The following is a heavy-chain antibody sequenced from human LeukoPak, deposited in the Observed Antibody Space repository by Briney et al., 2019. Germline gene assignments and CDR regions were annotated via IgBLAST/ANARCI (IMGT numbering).Heavy chain of an antibody. J-gene: IGHJ4*02. CDR1: GFTFSNYE. CDR2: ISSSGSMI. CDR3: AKDRGVWWELLDY. V-gene: IGHV3-48*03. Sequence: PGASLRLSCAASGFTFSNYEMNWVRQAPGKGLEWVSYISSSGSMIYYADSVKGRFTISRDNAKNSLYLQMNSLRAEDTAVYYCAKDRGVWWELLDYWGQGTLVTVSS. D-gene: IGHD1-26*01.